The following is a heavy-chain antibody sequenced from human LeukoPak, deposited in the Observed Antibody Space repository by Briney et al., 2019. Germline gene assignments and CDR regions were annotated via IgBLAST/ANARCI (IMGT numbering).Heavy chain of an antibody. CDR3: AKGSSGSRPYYFDY. V-gene: IGHV3-74*01. D-gene: IGHD3-22*01. J-gene: IGHJ4*02. CDR1: GFTFSKYW. CDR2: INTDGTVT. Sequence: PGGSLRLSCAASGFTFSKYWMLWVRQAPGKGLERVSRINTDGTVTTYADSVKGRFTVSRDNADNTMFLQMNSVRDEDTAIYYCAKGSSGSRPYYFDYWGQGTLVTVSS.